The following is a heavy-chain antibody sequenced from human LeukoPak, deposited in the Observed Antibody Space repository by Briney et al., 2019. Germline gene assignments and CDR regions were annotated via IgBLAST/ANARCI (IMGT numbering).Heavy chain of an antibody. CDR3: ARRSSSWDCFDY. J-gene: IGHJ4*02. Sequence: SETLSLTCTVSGVSINSHNYYWGWIRQPPGKGLEWIGSIYYSGSTYYNPSLESRVTISVDTSKNQFSLKLSSVTAADTAMYYWARRSSSWDCFDYWGQGTLVTVSS. V-gene: IGHV4-39*01. CDR1: GVSINSHNYY. CDR2: IYYSGST. D-gene: IGHD6-13*01.